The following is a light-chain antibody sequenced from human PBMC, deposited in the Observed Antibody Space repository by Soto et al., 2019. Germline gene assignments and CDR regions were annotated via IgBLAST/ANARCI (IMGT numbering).Light chain of an antibody. Sequence: DIQMTQSPSTLWASVVYTVTVTCRASQSVSGWLAWYQQKPGEAPKLLIYDASALPRGVPSRFSGSVSGTKFTLTIASLQPDDFATYYCQLYRDSLSITFGQGTRLEIK. V-gene: IGKV1-5*01. CDR3: QLYRDSLSIT. CDR2: DAS. J-gene: IGKJ5*01. CDR1: QSVSGW.